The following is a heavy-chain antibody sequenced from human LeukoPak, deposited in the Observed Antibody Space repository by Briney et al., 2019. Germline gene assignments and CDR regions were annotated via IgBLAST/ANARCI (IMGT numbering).Heavy chain of an antibody. CDR1: GFTFSSYW. D-gene: IGHD3-22*01. V-gene: IGHV3-74*01. CDR2: INSDGSST. CDR3: ARVGASSGYYSGWYFDL. Sequence: GGSLRLSCAASGFTFSSYWMHWVRQAPGKGLVWVSRINSDGSSTSYADSMKGRFTISRDNAKNTLYLQMNSLRAEDTAVYYCARVGASSGYYSGWYFDLWGRGTLVTVSS. J-gene: IGHJ2*01.